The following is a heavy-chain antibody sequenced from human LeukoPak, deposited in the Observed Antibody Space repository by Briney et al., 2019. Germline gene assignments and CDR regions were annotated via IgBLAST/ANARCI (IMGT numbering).Heavy chain of an antibody. Sequence: PGGSLRLSCAASGFTFSSSEMNWVRQAPGKGLEWVSGITGRGENTYYADSVKGRFTISRDNSKNTLYLQMNSLRAEDAAIYYCAKDRESIWYPTFDYWGQGTLVTVSS. J-gene: IGHJ4*02. CDR1: GFTFSSSE. V-gene: IGHV3-23*01. D-gene: IGHD6-13*01. CDR2: ITGRGENT. CDR3: AKDRESIWYPTFDY.